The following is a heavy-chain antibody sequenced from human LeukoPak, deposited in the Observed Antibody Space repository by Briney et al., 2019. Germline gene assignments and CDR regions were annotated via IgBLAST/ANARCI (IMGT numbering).Heavy chain of an antibody. J-gene: IGHJ5*01. CDR1: GFTFSDYY. V-gene: IGHV3-7*01. CDR3: ARLGFKKVFLLDS. Sequence: GGSLRLSCAASGFTFSDYYITWIRQAPGKGLEWLANIREDSGERYYVDSMGGRFTISRDNAKNSLYLQMKNLRVEDTAVYYCARLGFKKVFLLDSWGQGTLVTVSS. CDR2: IREDSGER. D-gene: IGHD3-3*01.